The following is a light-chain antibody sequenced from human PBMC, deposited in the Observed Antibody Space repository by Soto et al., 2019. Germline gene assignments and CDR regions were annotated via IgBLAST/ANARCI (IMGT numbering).Light chain of an antibody. J-gene: IGKJ2*01. Sequence: DIQMTQSPSSLSASVGDRVTITCRASQRISTYLNWYQQKPGKAPKLLINAASSLQSGVPSRFSGSGSGTDFTLTISSLQPEDFATYYCQQSYTIPHTFGQGTKVDNK. V-gene: IGKV1-39*01. CDR2: AAS. CDR3: QQSYTIPHT. CDR1: QRISTY.